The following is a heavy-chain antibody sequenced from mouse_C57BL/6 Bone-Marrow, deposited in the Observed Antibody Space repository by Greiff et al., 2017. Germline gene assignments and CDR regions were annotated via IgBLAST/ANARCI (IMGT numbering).Heavy chain of an antibody. V-gene: IGHV1-80*01. CDR1: GYAFSSYW. Sequence: QVQLQQSGAELVKPGASVKISCKASGYAFSSYWMHWVKQRPGKGLEWIGQIYPGDGDTNYNGKFKGKATLTADKSSSTAYMQLSSLTAEDSAVYFCARVATGCAYWGQGTLVTVSA. CDR2: IYPGDGDT. D-gene: IGHD1-2*01. CDR3: ARVATGCAY. J-gene: IGHJ3*01.